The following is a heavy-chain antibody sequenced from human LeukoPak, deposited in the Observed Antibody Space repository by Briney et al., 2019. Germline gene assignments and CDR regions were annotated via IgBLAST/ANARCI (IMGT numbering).Heavy chain of an antibody. CDR2: ISAYNGNT. Sequence: ASVKVSCKASGYTLTSYGISWVRQAPGQGLEWMGWISAYNGNTRYAQKLQGRVTMTTDSSTSTAYMELRSLRSDDTAVYYCARDPEDTVVTPGDYWGQGTLVTVSS. D-gene: IGHD4-23*01. CDR1: GYTLTSYG. J-gene: IGHJ4*02. CDR3: ARDPEDTVVTPGDY. V-gene: IGHV1-18*01.